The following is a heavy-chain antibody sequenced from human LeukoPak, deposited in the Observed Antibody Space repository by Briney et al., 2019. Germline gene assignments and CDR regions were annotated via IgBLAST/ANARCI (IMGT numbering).Heavy chain of an antibody. J-gene: IGHJ4*02. Sequence: KPSETLSLTCTVSGGSISPYYWSWIRQPPGKGLEWIGYIYYSGSTNYNPSLKSRGTISVDTSKNQFSLKLSSVTAADTAVYYCARRVGSYLDYWGQGTLVTVSS. D-gene: IGHD3-10*01. CDR2: IYYSGST. CDR1: GGSISPYY. V-gene: IGHV4-59*08. CDR3: ARRVGSYLDY.